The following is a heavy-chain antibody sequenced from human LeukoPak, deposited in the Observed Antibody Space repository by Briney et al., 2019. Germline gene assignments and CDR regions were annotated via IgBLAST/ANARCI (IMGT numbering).Heavy chain of an antibody. CDR1: GLSFSSYW. CDR2: ISPDGNRE. J-gene: IGHJ4*02. Sequence: QSGGSLRLSCAASGLSFSSYWMTWVRQGPGKGLEWVATISPDGNRENYVDSVKGRFSISRDNAKNSLFLQMRSLRAEDTATYYCASTFPYCSSGTCALGGQGALVTVSS. D-gene: IGHD2-15*01. CDR3: ASTFPYCSSGTCAL. V-gene: IGHV3-7*01.